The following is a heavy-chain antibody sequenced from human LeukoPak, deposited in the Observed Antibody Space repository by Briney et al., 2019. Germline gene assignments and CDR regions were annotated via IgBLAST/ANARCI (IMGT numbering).Heavy chain of an antibody. CDR3: ARVSFSSGWPYYYYYYMDV. Sequence: GGSLRLSCAASGFTFSTYNMNWVRQAPGKGLEWVSSITSSSSYTFYADSVKGRFTISRDNAKNSLYLQMNSLRAEDTAVYYCARVSFSSGWPYYYYYYMDVWGKGTTVTVSS. CDR1: GFTFSTYN. CDR2: ITSSSSYT. V-gene: IGHV3-21*01. D-gene: IGHD6-19*01. J-gene: IGHJ6*03.